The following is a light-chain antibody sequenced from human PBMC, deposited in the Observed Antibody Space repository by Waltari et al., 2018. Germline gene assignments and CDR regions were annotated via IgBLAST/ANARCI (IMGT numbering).Light chain of an antibody. CDR2: GAS. Sequence: DIQMTQSPSSLAASVGDTVTSTCRASQGISKFLAWFRQKPGKAPESLIYGASSLQSGVPSRFSGSGSGTDFTLTISSLQPEEFASYYCQQYKTFPLTFGGGTKVEIK. CDR3: QQYKTFPLT. V-gene: IGKV1-16*01. CDR1: QGISKF. J-gene: IGKJ4*01.